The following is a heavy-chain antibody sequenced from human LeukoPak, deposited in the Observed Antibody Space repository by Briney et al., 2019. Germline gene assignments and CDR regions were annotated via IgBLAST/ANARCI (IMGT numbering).Heavy chain of an antibody. J-gene: IGHJ6*03. CDR2: IYVTGST. D-gene: IGHD3-16*02. Sequence: SETLSLTCIVSGGSIGTYYWSWIRQSPGKGLEWIRYIYVTGSTRYNPYLQSRVTISVDTSRNQFFLKMSSVTAADTAVYYCARHIGGGIEDMDVWGTGTKVTVSS. CDR1: GGSIGTYY. V-gene: IGHV4-59*08. CDR3: ARHIGGGIEDMDV.